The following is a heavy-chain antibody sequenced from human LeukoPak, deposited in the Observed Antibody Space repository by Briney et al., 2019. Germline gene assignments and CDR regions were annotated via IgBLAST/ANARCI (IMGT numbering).Heavy chain of an antibody. CDR2: INQDGSKE. J-gene: IGHJ4*02. V-gene: IGHV3-7*01. CDR3: VRDGGVSGYDLLDY. Sequence: GGSLRLSCAASGFTFSNYWMTWVRQAPGKGLEWVAHINQDGSKEYYMDSVKARFTIPRDNAKNSLSLQTNSLRAEDTAVYYCVRDGGVSGYDLLDYWGQGTLVTVSS. D-gene: IGHD5-12*01. CDR1: GFTFSNYW.